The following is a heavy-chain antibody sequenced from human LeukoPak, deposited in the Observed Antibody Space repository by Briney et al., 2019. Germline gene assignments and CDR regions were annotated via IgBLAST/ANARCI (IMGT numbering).Heavy chain of an antibody. CDR1: GGSISRVGYS. CDR2: IYLSGST. V-gene: IGHV4-30-2*01. Sequence: NPSQTLSLTCAVSGGSISRVGYSWIWIRQPQGKGLEWIGNIYLSGSTYYNPSLKSRFTISVARSKNQFSLKLSSVTAADTAVYYCARGLYFDPSPGWYFDLWGRGTLVTVSS. CDR3: ARGLYFDPSPGWYFDL. D-gene: IGHD3-9*01. J-gene: IGHJ2*01.